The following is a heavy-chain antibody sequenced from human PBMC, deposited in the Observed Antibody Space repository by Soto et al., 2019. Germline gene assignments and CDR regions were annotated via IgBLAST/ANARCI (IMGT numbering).Heavy chain of an antibody. J-gene: IGHJ4*02. V-gene: IGHV1-2*02. Sequence: GASVKVSCKASGYTFTGYYMHWVRQAPGQGLEWMGWINPNTGGTTYGQKFQGRVTMTRDTSISTAYMELSRLSSDDTAVYYCARGYRYGNGWWTEYHLEYWGQGRLVTVYS. CDR2: INPNTGGT. D-gene: IGHD6-19*01. CDR1: GYTFTGYY. CDR3: ARGYRYGNGWWTEYHLEY.